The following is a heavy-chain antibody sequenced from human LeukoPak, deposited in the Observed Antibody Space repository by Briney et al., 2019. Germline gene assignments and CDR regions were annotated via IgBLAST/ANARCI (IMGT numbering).Heavy chain of an antibody. D-gene: IGHD3-10*01. CDR1: GFTFSDYY. J-gene: IGHJ4*02. CDR3: AKRNTMVRGGPCFDY. Sequence: GGSLRLSCAASGFTFSDYYMSWIRQAPGKGLEWVSIIFGADKNTTYYADSVKGRFTVSRDNSKNTLDLQMTDLRPEDTAIYYCAKRNTMVRGGPCFDYWGQGILVAVSS. CDR2: IFGADKNTT. V-gene: IGHV3-23*01.